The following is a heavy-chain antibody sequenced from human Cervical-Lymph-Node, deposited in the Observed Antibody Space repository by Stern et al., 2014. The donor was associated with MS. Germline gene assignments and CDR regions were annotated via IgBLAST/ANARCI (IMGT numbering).Heavy chain of an antibody. V-gene: IGHV1-69*01. Sequence: VQLVQSGADVKKPGSSVRVSCRTSGDTLSIYAFTWVRQAPGQGLAWMGGIIPVFGTTTYAQKFQARITITADESTNTAYLDLSDLTSEDTAVYYYASAREVPTILYGYFDTWGQGTLVTVSS. CDR3: ASAREVPTILYGYFDT. CDR1: GDTLSIYA. D-gene: IGHD3-3*01. J-gene: IGHJ4*02. CDR2: IIPVFGTT.